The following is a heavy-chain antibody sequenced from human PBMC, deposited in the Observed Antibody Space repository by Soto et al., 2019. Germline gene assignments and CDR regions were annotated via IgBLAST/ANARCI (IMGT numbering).Heavy chain of an antibody. J-gene: IGHJ6*02. CDR1: GYSFTSYW. D-gene: IGHD5-18*01. CDR2: IDPSYSYT. V-gene: IGHV5-10-1*01. CDR3: ARDGDTTMILRGYYNGMVV. Sequence: PGESLKISCKGSGYSFTSYWIRWVRQMPGKGLEWMGRIDPSYSYTNYSPSFQGHVTISADKSISTAYLQWSSLKASDTAMYYCARDGDTTMILRGYYNGMVVCGPRTTVTVSS.